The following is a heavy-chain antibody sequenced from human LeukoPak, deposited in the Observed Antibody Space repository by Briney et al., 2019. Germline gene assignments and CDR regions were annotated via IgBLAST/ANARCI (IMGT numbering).Heavy chain of an antibody. Sequence: GVSLRLSCAASGFTFSSYWMSWVRQAPGKGLEWVANIKQDGSEKYYVDSVKGRFTISRDNAKNSLYLQMNSLRAEDTAVYYCAREGGGPSFDYWGQGTLVTVSS. CDR1: GFTFSSYW. V-gene: IGHV3-7*01. D-gene: IGHD2-15*01. J-gene: IGHJ4*02. CDR3: AREGGGPSFDY. CDR2: IKQDGSEK.